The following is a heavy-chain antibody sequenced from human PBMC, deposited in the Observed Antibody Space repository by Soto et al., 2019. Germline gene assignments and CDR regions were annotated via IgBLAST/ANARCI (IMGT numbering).Heavy chain of an antibody. CDR3: ARLHCTNAVCYPPFDY. V-gene: IGHV4-59*01. Sequence: QVQLQESGPRLVKPSETLSLTCNVSGGSINDYYWNWIRQTPGKGLEWIGYIYHSGSTNYNPALESRLSMSVDTSSNQFSLKLRSVTAADTAVYFCARLHCTNAVCYPPFDYWGQGTLVTVSS. D-gene: IGHD2-8*01. J-gene: IGHJ4*02. CDR2: IYHSGST. CDR1: GGSINDYY.